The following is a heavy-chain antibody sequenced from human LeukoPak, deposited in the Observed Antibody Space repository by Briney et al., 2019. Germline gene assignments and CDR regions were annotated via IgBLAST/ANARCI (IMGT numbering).Heavy chain of an antibody. J-gene: IGHJ5*02. CDR2: INGIGTTT. V-gene: IGHV3-74*01. Sequence: GGSLRLSCAASGFSFDNYWMHWIRQDPGKGLMWVSRINGIGTTTDYADSVKGRFTISRDNAKNTLYLQMNSLRAEDTAVYFYVRDREQYSSLHWFDPWGQGTLVTVSS. D-gene: IGHD6-6*01. CDR1: GFSFDNYW. CDR3: VRDREQYSSLHWFDP.